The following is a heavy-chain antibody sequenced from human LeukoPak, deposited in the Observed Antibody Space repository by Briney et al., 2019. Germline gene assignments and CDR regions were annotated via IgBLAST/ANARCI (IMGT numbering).Heavy chain of an antibody. CDR3: AKAPVTACSGAYCYPFDY. V-gene: IGHV3-30*18. Sequence: GGSLRLSCAASGFTFSSYGMHWVRQAPGKGLEWVAVISYDGSNKYYADSVKGRFTISRDNSKNTLYLQMNSLRAGDAAVYYCAKAPVTACSGAYCYPFDYWSQGTLVTVS. CDR2: ISYDGSNK. J-gene: IGHJ4*02. CDR1: GFTFSSYG. D-gene: IGHD2-15*01.